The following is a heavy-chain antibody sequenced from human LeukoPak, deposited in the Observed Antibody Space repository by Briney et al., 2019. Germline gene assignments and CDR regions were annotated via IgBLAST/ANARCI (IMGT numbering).Heavy chain of an antibody. V-gene: IGHV1-46*01. CDR3: ARAAGKDYMDV. CDR2: INPSGGST. J-gene: IGHJ6*03. D-gene: IGHD6-13*01. CDR1: GYTFTSYY. Sequence: ASVKVSCKASGYTFTSYYMHWVRQAPGQGLEWMGIINPSGGSTSYAQKFQGRVTMTRDMSTSTVYMELSSLRSEDTAVYYCARAAGKDYMDVWGKGTTVTVPS.